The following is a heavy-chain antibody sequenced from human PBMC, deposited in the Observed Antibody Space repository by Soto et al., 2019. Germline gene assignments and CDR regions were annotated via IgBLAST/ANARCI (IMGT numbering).Heavy chain of an antibody. J-gene: IGHJ6*02. CDR2: IYYSGST. D-gene: IGHD6-13*01. V-gene: IGHV4-59*01. Sequence: SETLSLTCTVSGGSISSYYWSWIRQPPGKGLEWIGYIYYSGSTNYNPSLKSRVTISVDTSKNQFSLKLSSVTAADTAVYYCARAAAAAPALGYYYGMDVWGQGTTVTVS. CDR3: ARAAAAAPALGYYYGMDV. CDR1: GGSISSYY.